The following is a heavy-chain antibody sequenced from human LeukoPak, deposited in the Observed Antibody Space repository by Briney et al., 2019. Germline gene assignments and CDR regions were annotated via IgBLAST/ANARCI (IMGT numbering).Heavy chain of an antibody. CDR1: GFPFSTYA. Sequence: GGSLRLSCAASGFPFSTYAMNWVRQAPGKGLEWVSVITGSGGFTQYADSVKGRFTISRDNSKNTVYLQMNSLRVEDTAVYYCASNIMGYQLLVFDYWGQGTLVTVSS. CDR2: ITGSGGFT. V-gene: IGHV3-23*01. D-gene: IGHD2-2*01. J-gene: IGHJ4*02. CDR3: ASNIMGYQLLVFDY.